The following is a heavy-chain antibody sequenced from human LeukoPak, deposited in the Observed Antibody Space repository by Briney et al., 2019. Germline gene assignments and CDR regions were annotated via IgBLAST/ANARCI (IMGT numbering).Heavy chain of an antibody. CDR3: ARSVVVSPNWFDP. J-gene: IGHJ5*02. CDR2: ICPGDSDT. CDR1: GYTFTNYW. V-gene: IGHV5-51*01. Sequence: GESLKISCKGSGYTFTNYWIAWVRQMPGKGLEWMGMICPGDSDTRYSPSLQGRVTISADKSINTAYLQWSSLKASDTAMYFCARSVVVSPNWFDPWGQGTLVSVSS. D-gene: IGHD2-21*01.